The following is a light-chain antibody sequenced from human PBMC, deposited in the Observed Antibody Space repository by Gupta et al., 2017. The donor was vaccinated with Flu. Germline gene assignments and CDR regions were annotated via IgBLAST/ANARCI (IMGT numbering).Light chain of an antibody. V-gene: IGLV3-21*02. CDR3: QVWDSTSERCV. J-gene: IGLJ3*02. Sequence: SYVLTQAPSVSVAPGQTARINCGGDNIESKSVHWYQQKPGQAPVLVVYDDRDRPSGIPERFSGSNSGNTATLTIRRVEVGDEADYYWQVWDSTSERCVLGGGTKVTVL. CDR1: NIESKS. CDR2: DDR.